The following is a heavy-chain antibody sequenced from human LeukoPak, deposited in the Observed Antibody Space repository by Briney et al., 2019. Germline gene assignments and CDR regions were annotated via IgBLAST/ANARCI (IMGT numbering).Heavy chain of an antibody. D-gene: IGHD3/OR15-3a*01. J-gene: IGHJ6*02. CDR3: ARSGLTGRGNGLDV. CDR2: IYSGGST. V-gene: IGHV3-53*01. CDR1: GFTVSNNY. Sequence: GGSLRLSCAASGFTVSNNYMSWVRQAPGKGLDWVSVIYSGGSTYDADSVKGRFTISRDNSKNTLYLQMNSLRADDTAVYYCARSGLTGRGNGLDVWGQGTTVTVSS.